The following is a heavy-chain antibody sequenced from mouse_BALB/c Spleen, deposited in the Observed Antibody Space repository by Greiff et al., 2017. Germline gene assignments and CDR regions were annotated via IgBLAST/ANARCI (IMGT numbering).Heavy chain of an antibody. J-gene: IGHJ2*01. V-gene: IGHV1-26*01. Sequence: EVQLQQSGPELVKPGASVKISCKASGYSFTGYYMHWVKQSHVKSLEWIGRINPYNGATSYNQNFKDKASLTVDKSSSTAYMELHSLTSEDSAVYYCARRFYITALDYWGQGTTLTVSS. CDR1: GYSFTGYY. CDR3: ARRFYITALDY. CDR2: INPYNGAT. D-gene: IGHD1-2*01.